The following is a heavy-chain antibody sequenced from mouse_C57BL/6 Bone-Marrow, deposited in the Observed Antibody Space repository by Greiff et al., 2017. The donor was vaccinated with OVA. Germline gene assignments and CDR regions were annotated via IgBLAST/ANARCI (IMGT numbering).Heavy chain of an antibody. CDR2: IHPNSGST. D-gene: IGHD2-4*01. CDR3: ARNVYYDDDDQGDYAMDY. V-gene: IGHV1-64*01. J-gene: IGHJ4*01. Sequence: QVQLQQPGAELVKPGASVKLSCKASGYTFTSYWMHWVKQRPGQGLEWIGMIHPNSGSTNYNEKFKSKATLTVDKSSSTAYMQLSSLTSEDSAVYYCARNVYYDDDDQGDYAMDYWGQGTSVTVSS. CDR1: GYTFTSYW.